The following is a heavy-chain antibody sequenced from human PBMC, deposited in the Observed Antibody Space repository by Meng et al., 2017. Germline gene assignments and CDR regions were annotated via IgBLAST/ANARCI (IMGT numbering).Heavy chain of an antibody. CDR2: ISYDGSNK. D-gene: IGHD2-2*01. V-gene: IGHV3-30*01. J-gene: IGHJ6*02. CDR1: GFTFSSYA. CDR3: ARDEGYCSSTSCYRYYYYGMDV. Sequence: GGSLRLSCAASGFTFSSYAMHWVRQAPGKGLEWVAVISYDGSNKYYADSVKGRFTISRDNSKNTLYVQMNSLRAEDTAVYYCARDEGYCSSTSCYRYYYYGMDVWGQGTTVTVSS.